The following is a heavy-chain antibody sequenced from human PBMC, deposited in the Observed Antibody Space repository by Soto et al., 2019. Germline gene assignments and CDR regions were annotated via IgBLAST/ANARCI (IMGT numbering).Heavy chain of an antibody. CDR3: AIRLIVAGSHYYGMDV. Sequence: QVQLVQSGAEVKKPGSSVKVSCKASGGSFSSYAISWVRQAPGQGLGWMGGIFPFFGTPNYAQKIQGRVTVTADDSTSTAYMELSSLRSEDTAAYYCAIRLIVAGSHYYGMDVWGQGTTVTVSS. CDR1: GGSFSSYA. D-gene: IGHD3-22*01. CDR2: IFPFFGTP. J-gene: IGHJ6*02. V-gene: IGHV1-69*12.